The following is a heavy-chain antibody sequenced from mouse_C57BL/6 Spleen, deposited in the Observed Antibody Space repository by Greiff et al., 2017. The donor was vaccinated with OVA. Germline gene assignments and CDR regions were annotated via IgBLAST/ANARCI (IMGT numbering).Heavy chain of an antibody. CDR1: GFTFSSYA. CDR2: ISDGGSYT. J-gene: IGHJ2*01. CDR3: AGDGGDYRDFGY. V-gene: IGHV5-4*01. D-gene: IGHD2-4*01. Sequence: EVKLMESGGGLVKPGGSLKLSCAASGFTFSSYAMSWVRQTPEKRLEWVATISDGGSYTYYPDNVKGRFTITRDNAKNNLYLQMSHLKSEDTAMYYCAGDGGDYRDFGYWGQGPTLTVSS.